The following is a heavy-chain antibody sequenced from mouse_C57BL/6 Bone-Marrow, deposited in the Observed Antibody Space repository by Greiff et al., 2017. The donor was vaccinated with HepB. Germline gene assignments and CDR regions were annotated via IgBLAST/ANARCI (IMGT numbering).Heavy chain of an antibody. CDR2: IRSKSNNYAT. J-gene: IGHJ3*01. V-gene: IGHV10-1*01. CDR3: VRGDSSGSFAY. D-gene: IGHD3-2*02. Sequence: EVQRVESGGGLVQPKGSLKLSCAASGFSFNTYAMNWVRQAPGKGLEWVARIRSKSNNYATYYADSVKDRFTISRDDSESMLYLQMNNLKTEDTAMYYCVRGDSSGSFAYWGQGTLVTVSA. CDR1: GFSFNTYA.